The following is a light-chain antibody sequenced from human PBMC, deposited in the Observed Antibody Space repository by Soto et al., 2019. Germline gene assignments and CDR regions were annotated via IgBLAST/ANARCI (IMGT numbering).Light chain of an antibody. V-gene: IGKV1-12*01. CDR3: QQTHSLPLT. J-gene: IGKJ3*01. CDR2: ATS. Sequence: IQMTQSPSSVSASVGDRVTMTCRASQGVGGWLAWYQQKPGKVPKLLIYATSSLHSGVPSRFSGSGSGTDFTLSIRSLQPEYFATYYCQQTHSLPLTFGPGTKVDNK. CDR1: QGVGGW.